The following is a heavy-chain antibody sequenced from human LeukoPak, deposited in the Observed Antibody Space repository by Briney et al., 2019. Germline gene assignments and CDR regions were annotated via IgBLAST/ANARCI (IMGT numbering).Heavy chain of an antibody. D-gene: IGHD3-10*01. J-gene: IGHJ4*02. CDR2: ISAYNGNT. Sequence: ASAKVSCKASGYTFTSYGISWVRQAPGQGLEWMGWISAYNGNTNYAQKLQGRVTMTTDTSTSTAYMELRSLRSDDTAVYYCARDESGAMVRGVIPFDYWGQGTLVTVSS. V-gene: IGHV1-18*01. CDR3: ARDESGAMVRGVIPFDY. CDR1: GYTFTSYG.